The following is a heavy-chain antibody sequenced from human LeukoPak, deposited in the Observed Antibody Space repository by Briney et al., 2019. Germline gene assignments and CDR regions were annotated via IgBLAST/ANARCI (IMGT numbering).Heavy chain of an antibody. CDR2: ISSSGSTI. V-gene: IGHV3-48*03. D-gene: IGHD6-19*01. CDR3: AGDREAVDTKAWYFDY. CDR1: GFTFSSYE. J-gene: IGHJ4*02. Sequence: GGSLRLSCAASGFTFSSYEMNWVRQAPGKGLEWVSYISSSGSTIYYADSVKGRFTISRDNAKNSLYLQMNSLRAEDTAVYYCAGDREAVDTKAWYFDYWGQGTLGTVSS.